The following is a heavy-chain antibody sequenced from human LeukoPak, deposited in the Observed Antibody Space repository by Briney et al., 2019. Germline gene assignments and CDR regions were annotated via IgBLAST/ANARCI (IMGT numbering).Heavy chain of an antibody. V-gene: IGHV1-2*02. J-gene: IGHJ4*02. D-gene: IGHD3-22*01. Sequence: ASVKVSCKASGYTFTGYYMHWVRQAPGQGLEWMGWINPNSGGTNYAQKFQGRVTMTRDTSISTAYMELSRLISDDTAVYNCAREAYYFDSSGYPLIGDWGQGTLVTVSS. CDR1: GYTFTGYY. CDR3: AREAYYFDSSGYPLIGD. CDR2: INPNSGGT.